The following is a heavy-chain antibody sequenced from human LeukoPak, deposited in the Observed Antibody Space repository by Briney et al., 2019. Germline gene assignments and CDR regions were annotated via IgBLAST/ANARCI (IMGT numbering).Heavy chain of an antibody. CDR2: IASNGGSE. J-gene: IGHJ4*02. V-gene: IGHV3-30*18. CDR3: AKRGHYSINWYHYFDY. Sequence: GGSLRLSCAASGFTFTTYGLHCVRQAPGKGLEWVAAIASNGGSEYYADSVKGRFTISRDNSKNTLFLQMNSLRPDDTAVYYCAKRGHYSINWYHYFDYWGQGTLVTVSS. CDR1: GFTFTTYG. D-gene: IGHD6-13*01.